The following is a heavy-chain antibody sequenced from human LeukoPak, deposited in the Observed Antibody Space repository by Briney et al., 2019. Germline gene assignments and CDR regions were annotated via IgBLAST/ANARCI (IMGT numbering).Heavy chain of an antibody. CDR2: IYPNSGGT. D-gene: IGHD4-17*01. CDR3: ARGAKAYGDYGY. V-gene: IGHV1-2*04. J-gene: IGHJ4*02. CDR1: GYTFTGYY. Sequence: ASVKVSCKASGYTFTGYYLHWVRQAPGQGLEWMGWIYPNSGGTNYAQKFQGWVTMTRDTSISTAYMELSRLRSDDTAVYYCARGAKAYGDYGYWGQGTLVTVSS.